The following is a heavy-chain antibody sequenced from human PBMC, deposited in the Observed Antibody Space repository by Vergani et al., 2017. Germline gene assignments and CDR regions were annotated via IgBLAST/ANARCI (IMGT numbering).Heavy chain of an antibody. D-gene: IGHD1-1*01. CDR1: GFTFSSYA. CDR3: AREGRTGTLFYYYYMDV. Sequence: EVQLVESGGGLVQPGGSLRLSCAASGFTFSSYAMSWVRQAPGKGLEWVSAISGSGGSTYYADSVKGRFTISRDNSKNTLYLQMNSLRAEDTAVYYCAREGRTGTLFYYYYMDVWGKGTTVTVSS. CDR2: ISGSGGST. J-gene: IGHJ6*03. V-gene: IGHV3-23*04.